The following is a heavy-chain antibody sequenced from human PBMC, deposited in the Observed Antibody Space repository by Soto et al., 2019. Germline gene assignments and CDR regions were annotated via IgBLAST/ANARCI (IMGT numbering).Heavy chain of an antibody. CDR3: ARVVVVRGVIINNWFQP. J-gene: IGHJ5*02. Sequence: ASVKVSCKASGYTFTSYGISWVRQAGGQGLEWMGWISAYNGNTNYAQKLQGRVTMTTDTSTSTAYMELRSLRSDDTAVYYCARVVVVRGVIINNWFQPWGQGTLVRVS. V-gene: IGHV1-18*04. D-gene: IGHD3-10*01. CDR2: ISAYNGNT. CDR1: GYTFTSYG.